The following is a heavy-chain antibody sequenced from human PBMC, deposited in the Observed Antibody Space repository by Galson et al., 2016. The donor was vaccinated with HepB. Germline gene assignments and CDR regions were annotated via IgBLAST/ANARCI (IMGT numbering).Heavy chain of an antibody. CDR3: VKGKGYFYYDLDV. CDR1: GFTFDDYT. D-gene: IGHD3-3*01. J-gene: IGHJ6*02. V-gene: IGHV3-43*01. CDR2: IAWDGGGT. Sequence: SLRLSCAASGFTFDDYTMHWVRQPPGKGLEWVSLIAWDGGGTFYADSVEGRFTISRDNSKNSLFLQMNSLRSEDTALYYCVKGKGYFYYDLDVWGPGTKVTVSS.